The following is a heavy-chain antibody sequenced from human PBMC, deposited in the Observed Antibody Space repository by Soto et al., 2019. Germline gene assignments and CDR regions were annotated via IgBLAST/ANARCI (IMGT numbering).Heavy chain of an antibody. V-gene: IGHV1-18*01. J-gene: IGHJ4*02. CDR1: GYTFTDYG. CDR2: ITPYSGAT. D-gene: IGHD3-16*02. Sequence: QVQLVQSGAEVEKPGASVKVSCRASGYTFTDYGISWVRQAPGQGLEWMGWITPYSGATNYAQKLQGRVTMTTDTSTSTAYMELRSLRSDDTGVYYCARSGYSYNPPNYDYWGQGTLVTVSS. CDR3: ARSGYSYNPPNYDY.